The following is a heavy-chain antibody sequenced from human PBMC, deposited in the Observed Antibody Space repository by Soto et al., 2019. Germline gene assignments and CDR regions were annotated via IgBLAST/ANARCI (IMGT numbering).Heavy chain of an antibody. V-gene: IGHV1-18*01. J-gene: IGHJ5*02. CDR1: GYTFTSHS. CDR2: ISGYNGYT. D-gene: IGHD3-10*01. Sequence: QVQLVQSGGEVKKPGASVKVSCKASGYTFTSHSISWVRRAPGEGLEWVGWISGYNGYTSYAQNFKGRVTMTTDASTSTAYMELRSLRPDDTAVYCCARVGYYYGSGSYLFDPWGQGTLVTVSS. CDR3: ARVGYYYGSGSYLFDP.